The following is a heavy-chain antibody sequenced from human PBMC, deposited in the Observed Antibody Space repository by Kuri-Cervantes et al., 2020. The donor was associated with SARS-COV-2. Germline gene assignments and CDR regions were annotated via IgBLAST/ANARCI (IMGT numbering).Heavy chain of an antibody. J-gene: IGHJ4*02. V-gene: IGHV4-39*01. D-gene: IGHD2-15*01. Sequence: ESLKISCTVSGGSISSSLYYWGWVRQPPGQGLEWIGSIYYSGSTYYNPSLNSRVTISVDTSKNQFSLKLTSVTAADTAVYYCVRVDCSAGTCYRRSFDYWGRGTLVTVSS. CDR2: IYYSGST. CDR1: GGSISSSLYY. CDR3: VRVDCSAGTCYRRSFDY.